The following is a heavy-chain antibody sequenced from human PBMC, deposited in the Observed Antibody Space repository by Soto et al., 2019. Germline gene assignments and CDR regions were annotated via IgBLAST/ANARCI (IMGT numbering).Heavy chain of an antibody. CDR1: GFTFSSYS. CDR2: ISSSSSYI. J-gene: IGHJ6*03. CDR3: ARVAWVSITGTTPLPDYYYYYYMDV. Sequence: EVQLVESGGGLVKPGGSLRLSCAASGFTFSSYSMNWVRQAPGKGLEWVSSISSSSSYIYYADSVKGRFTISRDNAKNSLYLQMKSLRAENTAVYYCARVAWVSITGTTPLPDYYYYYYMDVWGKGTTVTVSS. D-gene: IGHD1-7*01. V-gene: IGHV3-21*01.